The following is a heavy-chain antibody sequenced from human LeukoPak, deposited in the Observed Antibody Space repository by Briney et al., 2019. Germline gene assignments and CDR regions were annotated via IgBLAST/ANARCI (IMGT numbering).Heavy chain of an antibody. CDR3: ARGRITGTSDY. D-gene: IGHD1-7*01. Sequence: GGSLRLSCAASGFTFSSYGMHWVRQAPGKGLEWVAVIWYDGSNKYYADSVKGRFTISRDNSKNTLYLQMNSLRAEDTAVYYCARGRITGTSDYWGQGTLVTVSS. CDR1: GFTFSSYG. CDR2: IWYDGSNK. V-gene: IGHV3-33*01. J-gene: IGHJ4*02.